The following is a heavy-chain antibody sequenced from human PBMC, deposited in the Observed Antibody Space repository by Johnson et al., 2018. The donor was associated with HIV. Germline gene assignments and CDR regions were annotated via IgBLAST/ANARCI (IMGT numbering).Heavy chain of an antibody. Sequence: VQLVESGGGLIQPGGSLRLSCAASGFTVSSNYMSWVRQAPGKGLEWVSAISGSGGSTYYADSVKVRFTISRDNAKNSLYLQINSLRAEDTAVYYCARDRWATYYYDSSGHGGVFDIWGQGTMVTVSS. D-gene: IGHD3-22*01. CDR2: SGSGGST. CDR3: ARDRWATYYYDSSGHGGVFDI. V-gene: IGHV3-53*01. CDR1: GFTVSSNY. J-gene: IGHJ3*02.